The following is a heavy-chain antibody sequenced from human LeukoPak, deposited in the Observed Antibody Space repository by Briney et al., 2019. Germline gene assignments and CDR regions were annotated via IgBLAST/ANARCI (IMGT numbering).Heavy chain of an antibody. J-gene: IGHJ4*02. CDR1: GGSISSSSYY. CDR3: ARRAPGRNFDY. V-gene: IGHV4-39*01. Sequence: PSETLSLTCTVSGGSISSSSYYWAWIRQPPGKGLEWIGSIYYSGSTYYNPSLKSRVAISVDTSKNQFSLRLSSVTASDTAVYYCARRAPGRNFDYWGQGTLVTVSS. CDR2: IYYSGST. D-gene: IGHD2-2*01.